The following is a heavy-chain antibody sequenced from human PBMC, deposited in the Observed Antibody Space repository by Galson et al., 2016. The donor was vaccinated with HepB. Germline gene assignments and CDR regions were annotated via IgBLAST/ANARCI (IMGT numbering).Heavy chain of an antibody. Sequence: QSGAEVKKPGESLKISCKGSGYSFTSYWIGWVRQMPVKGLEWMGIIYPADSDTRVSASIQGQITISADKAISIAYLQWSSLKASDTAMYYWARHPAQVTTTVFDYWGQGTLVTVSS. CDR2: IYPADSDT. CDR1: GYSFTSYW. CDR3: ARHPAQVTTTVFDY. V-gene: IGHV5-51*01. D-gene: IGHD3-22*01. J-gene: IGHJ4*02.